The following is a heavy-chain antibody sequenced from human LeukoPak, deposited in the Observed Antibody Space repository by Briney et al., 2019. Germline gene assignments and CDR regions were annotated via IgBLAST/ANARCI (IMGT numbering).Heavy chain of an antibody. V-gene: IGHV3-9*01. J-gene: IGHJ4*02. CDR2: ISWNSGSI. CDR3: AKDRAYSSSHFDY. Sequence: GGSLRLSCAASGSTFDDYAMHWVRQAPGKGLEWVSGISWNSGSIGYADSVKGRFTISRDNAKNSLYLQMNSLRAEDTALYYCAKDRAYSSSHFDYWGQGTLVTVSS. CDR1: GSTFDDYA. D-gene: IGHD6-13*01.